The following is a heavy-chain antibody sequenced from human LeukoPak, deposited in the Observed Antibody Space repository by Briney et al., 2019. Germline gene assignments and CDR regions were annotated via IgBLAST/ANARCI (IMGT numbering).Heavy chain of an antibody. V-gene: IGHV4-39*01. CDR2: IYYSGST. CDR3: VRQQYASGNSYYLDY. J-gene: IGHJ4*02. D-gene: IGHD1-7*01. CDR1: SGSISNSDFY. Sequence: SETLSLTCTVSSGSISNSDFYWGWIRQPPGKGLEWIASIYYSGSTNYNPSLRSRVTISVDTSKNQFSLKLSSVTAADTGVYYCVRQQYASGNSYYLDYWGQGTLVTVSS.